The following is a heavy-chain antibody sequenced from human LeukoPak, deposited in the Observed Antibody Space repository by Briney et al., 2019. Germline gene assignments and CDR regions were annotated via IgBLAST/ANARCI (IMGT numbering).Heavy chain of an antibody. CDR3: ARGITGTNNWFDP. J-gene: IGHJ5*02. Sequence: GGSLRLSCAASGFTVSSNYMSWVRQAPGKGLEWVSVIYSDGSTYYTDSVKGRFTISRDNSKSTLYLQMNSLRAEDTAVYYCARGITGTNNWFDPWGQGTLVTVSS. CDR1: GFTVSSNY. D-gene: IGHD1-7*01. V-gene: IGHV3-53*01. CDR2: IYSDGST.